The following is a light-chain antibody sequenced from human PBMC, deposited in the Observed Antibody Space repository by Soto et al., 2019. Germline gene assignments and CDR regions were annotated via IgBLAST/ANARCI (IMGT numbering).Light chain of an antibody. Sequence: EIALKKCAATVSVYHGERATLSCRASQSVSSNLAWYQQKPGQAPRLLIYGASTRATGIPARFSGSGSGTEFTLTISSLQSEDFAVYYCQQYNNWPPIPFGQGRLLEIK. J-gene: IGKJ5*01. CDR3: QQYNNWPPIP. CDR1: QSVSSN. CDR2: GAS. V-gene: IGKV3-15*01.